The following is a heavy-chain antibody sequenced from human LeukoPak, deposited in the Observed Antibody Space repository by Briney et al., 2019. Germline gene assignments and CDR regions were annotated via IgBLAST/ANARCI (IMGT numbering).Heavy chain of an antibody. Sequence: GASVKVSCKASGYTFTSYGISWVRQAPGQGLEWMGWISAYNGNTNYAQKLQGRVTMTTDTSTSTAYMELRSLRSDDTAVYYCARDLATNIAAASYGMDVWGQGTTVTVSS. J-gene: IGHJ6*02. V-gene: IGHV1-18*01. CDR2: ISAYNGNT. CDR1: GYTFTSYG. D-gene: IGHD6-13*01. CDR3: ARDLATNIAAASYGMDV.